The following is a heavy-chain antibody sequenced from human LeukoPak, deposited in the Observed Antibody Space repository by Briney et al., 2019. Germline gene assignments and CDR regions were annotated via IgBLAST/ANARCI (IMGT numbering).Heavy chain of an antibody. Sequence: SETLSLTCTVSGGSTSNDYWSWIRQPPGKGLEWIAYINNNWDTNYSPSLKSRVTISVDTSKNQFSLKLSSVTAADTAVYYCARVSGYQPWADAFDIWGQGTMVTVSS. CDR2: INNNWDT. D-gene: IGHD3-3*01. V-gene: IGHV4-59*12. J-gene: IGHJ3*02. CDR3: ARVSGYQPWADAFDI. CDR1: GGSTSNDY.